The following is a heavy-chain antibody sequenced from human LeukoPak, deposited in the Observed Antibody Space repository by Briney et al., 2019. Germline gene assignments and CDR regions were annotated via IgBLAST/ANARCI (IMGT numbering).Heavy chain of an antibody. CDR3: AKKYGSGSYYFDH. Sequence: GGSLRLSCAASEFTFSTYAMSWVRQAPGKGLEWVSSISGSGGSAYYADSVKGRFTISRDNSKNTLYLQMNSLRSEDTAVYYCAKKYGSGSYYFDHWGQGTLVTVSS. CDR1: EFTFSTYA. V-gene: IGHV3-23*01. CDR2: ISGSGGSA. D-gene: IGHD3-10*01. J-gene: IGHJ4*02.